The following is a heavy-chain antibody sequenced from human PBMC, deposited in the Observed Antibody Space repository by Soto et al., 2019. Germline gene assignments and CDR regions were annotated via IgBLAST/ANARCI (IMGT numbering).Heavy chain of an antibody. J-gene: IGHJ6*02. V-gene: IGHV3-7*05. CDR1: RFTFSTYW. CDR2: IKHDGSEK. CDR3: ARDREARSSSSVYYGLDA. Sequence: GGSLRLSCAASRFTFSTYWMTWVRQAPGKGLEWVAHIKHDGSEKYYVDSVEGRFTISRDNAKNSLSLQMNSLRAEDTAVYFCARDREARSSSSVYYGLDAWGQGTTVTVSS. D-gene: IGHD6-6*01.